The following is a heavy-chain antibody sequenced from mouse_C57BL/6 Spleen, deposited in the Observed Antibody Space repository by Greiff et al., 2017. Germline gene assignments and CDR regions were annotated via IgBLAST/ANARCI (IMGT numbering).Heavy chain of an antibody. CDR3: ARSGNYYAMGY. Sequence: VQLQQSGAELARPGASVKMSCKASGYTFTSYTMHWVKQRPGQGLEWIGYINPSSGYTKYNQKFKDKATLTADKSSSTAYMQLSSLTSEDSAVYYCARSGNYYAMGYWGQRTSVTVSS. J-gene: IGHJ4*01. V-gene: IGHV1-4*01. D-gene: IGHD2-1*01. CDR1: GYTFTSYT. CDR2: INPSSGYT.